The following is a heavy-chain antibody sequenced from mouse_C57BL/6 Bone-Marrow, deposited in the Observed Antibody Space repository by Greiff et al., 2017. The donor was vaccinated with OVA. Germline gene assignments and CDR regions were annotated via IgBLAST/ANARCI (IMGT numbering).Heavy chain of an antibody. CDR2: ISDGGSYT. CDR1: GFTFSSYA. J-gene: IGHJ1*03. Sequence: EVMLVESGGGLVKPGGSLKLSCAASGFTFSSYAMSWVRQTPEKRLEWVATISDGGSYTYYPDNVKGRFTISRDNAKNNLYLQMSHLKSEDTAMYYCAREVYYYGSSPSYWYFDVWGTGTTVTVSS. V-gene: IGHV5-4*01. D-gene: IGHD1-1*01. CDR3: AREVYYYGSSPSYWYFDV.